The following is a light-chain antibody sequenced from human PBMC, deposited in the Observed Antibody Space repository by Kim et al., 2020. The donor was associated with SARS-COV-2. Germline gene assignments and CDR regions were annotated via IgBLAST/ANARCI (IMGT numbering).Light chain of an antibody. CDR2: NND. Sequence: NTVNWYQHLPGTAPRLLIYNNDQRPSGVPDRFSGSKYGTSASLAISDLQSEDEADYSCATWDDGLYTPIFGGGTQLTVL. J-gene: IGLJ2*01. CDR1: NT. CDR3: ATWDDGLYTPI. V-gene: IGLV1-44*01.